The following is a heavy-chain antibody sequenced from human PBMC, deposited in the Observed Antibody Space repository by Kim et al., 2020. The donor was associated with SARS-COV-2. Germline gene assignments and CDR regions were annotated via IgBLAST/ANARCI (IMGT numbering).Heavy chain of an antibody. CDR3: ARDHHDYGDYAWFDP. Sequence: GGSLRLSCAASGFTVSSNYMSWVRQAPGKGLEWVSVIYSGGSTYYADSVKGRFTISRDNSKNTLYLQMNSLRAEDTAVYYCARDHHDYGDYAWFDPWGQGTLVTVSS. CDR1: GFTVSSNY. J-gene: IGHJ5*02. V-gene: IGHV3-53*01. CDR2: IYSGGST. D-gene: IGHD4-17*01.